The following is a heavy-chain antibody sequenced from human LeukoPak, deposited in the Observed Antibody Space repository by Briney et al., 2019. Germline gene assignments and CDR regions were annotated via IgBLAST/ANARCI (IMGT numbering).Heavy chain of an antibody. CDR3: ARDLRTASFDY. V-gene: IGHV1-2*02. CDR2: ITPNSGGT. CDR1: VYTFTSYY. D-gene: IGHD5-18*01. J-gene: IGHJ4*02. Sequence: ASVKVSCKASVYTFTSYYMHWVRQARGQGLEWMGWITPNSGGTNYAQKFQGRVTMTRDTSISTAYMELSRLRSDDTAVYYCARDLRTASFDYWGQGTLVTVSS.